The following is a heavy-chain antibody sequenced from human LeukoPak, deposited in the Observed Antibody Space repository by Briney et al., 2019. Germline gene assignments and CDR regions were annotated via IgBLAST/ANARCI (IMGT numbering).Heavy chain of an antibody. CDR1: NASISGNY. V-gene: IGHV4-59*07. CDR2: INHSGST. D-gene: IGHD3-10*01. J-gene: IGHJ6*03. CDR3: ARARGVPIFYNYYPYMDV. Sequence: SDTLSLTCTVSNASISGNYWSWIRQPPGKRLEWIGYINHSGSTTYKPSLKSRGILLVDKSKNQFSLKLTSVTAADTAVYYCARARGVPIFYNYYPYMDVWGKGTTVT.